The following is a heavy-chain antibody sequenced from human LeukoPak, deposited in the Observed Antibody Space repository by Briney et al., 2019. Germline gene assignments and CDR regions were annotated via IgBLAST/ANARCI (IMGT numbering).Heavy chain of an antibody. J-gene: IGHJ4*02. CDR3: ARDLKRYCNGGSCSDFDY. D-gene: IGHD2-15*01. Sequence: GGSLRLSCAASGFTFSSYWMSWVRQAPGKGLEWVANIKQDGSEKYYVDSVKGRFTISRDNAKNSLYLQMNSLRAEDTAVYYCARDLKRYCNGGSCSDFDYWGQGTLVTVSS. CDR2: IKQDGSEK. V-gene: IGHV3-7*01. CDR1: GFTFSSYW.